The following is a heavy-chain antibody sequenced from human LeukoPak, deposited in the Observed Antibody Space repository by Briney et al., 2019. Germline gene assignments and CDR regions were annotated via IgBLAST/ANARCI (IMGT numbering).Heavy chain of an antibody. CDR2: IRYDGSNK. D-gene: IGHD6-13*01. V-gene: IGHV3-30*02. J-gene: IGHJ4*02. CDR1: GFTFSSYG. CDR3: AKVGVQIAAADY. Sequence: PGGSLRLSCAASGFTFSSYGMHWVRQAPGKGLEWVAFIRYDGSNKYYADSVKGRFTISRDNSKNTLYLQMNSLRAEDTAVYYCAKVGVQIAAADYWGQGTLVTVSS.